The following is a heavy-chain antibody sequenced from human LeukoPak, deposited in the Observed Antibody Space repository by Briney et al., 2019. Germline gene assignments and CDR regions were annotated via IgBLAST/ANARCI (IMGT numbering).Heavy chain of an antibody. D-gene: IGHD5-18*01. V-gene: IGHV3-23*01. CDR1: GFPLSNFW. Sequence: GGSLRLSCTASGFPLSNFWMQWVRQVPGKGLEWVSAISGGGDNTYYADSVRGRFAISRDNSKNTLFLQMSSLRAEDTALYYCARESLDSGLITIDYWGQGTLVTVSS. J-gene: IGHJ4*02. CDR3: ARESLDSGLITIDY. CDR2: ISGGGDNT.